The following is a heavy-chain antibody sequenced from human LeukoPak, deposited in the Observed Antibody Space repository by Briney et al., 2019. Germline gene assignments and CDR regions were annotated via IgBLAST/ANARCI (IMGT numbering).Heavy chain of an antibody. CDR1: GGSFSGYY. V-gene: IGHV4-34*01. J-gene: IGHJ6*03. CDR2: INHSGST. CDR3: ARGPITIFGVARRTSYYMDV. D-gene: IGHD3-3*01. Sequence: SETLSLTCAVYGGSFSGYYWSWIRQPPGKGLEWIGEINHSGSTNYNPSLKSRVTISVDTSKNQFSLRLSSVTAADTAVYYCARGPITIFGVARRTSYYMDVWGKGTTVTVSS.